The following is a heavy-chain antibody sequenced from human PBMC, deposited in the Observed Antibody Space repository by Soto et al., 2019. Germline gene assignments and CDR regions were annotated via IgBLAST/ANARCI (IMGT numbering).Heavy chain of an antibody. D-gene: IGHD1-1*01. CDR2: IHPSGST. CDR3: ARGRDEYKWGHV. V-gene: IGHV4-34*01. J-gene: IGHJ6*02. CDR1: GGSLSDYY. Sequence: QVQLQQWGAGLLKPSETLSLTCAVSGGSLSDYYWPWIRQSPGKGLEWIGEIHPSGSTYYNPSLRSRVTISVDTSKNQFSLKLTSLTAADTAIYYCARGRDEYKWGHVWGHGTTVNVSS.